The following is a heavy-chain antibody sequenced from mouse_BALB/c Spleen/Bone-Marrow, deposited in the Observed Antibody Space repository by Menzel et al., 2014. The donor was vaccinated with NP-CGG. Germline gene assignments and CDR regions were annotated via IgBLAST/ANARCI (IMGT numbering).Heavy chain of an antibody. J-gene: IGHJ4*01. CDR3: TRQRNWDHYAMDY. V-gene: IGHV5-6*01. CDR1: GFTFSTYD. Sequence: EVKLMESGGDLVKPGGSLKLSCAASGFTFSTYDMSWVRQTPDKRLEWVATISSGGGYTYYPDSVKGRFTISRDNANNTLYLQMSSLKSEDTAMYYCTRQRNWDHYAMDYWGQGTSVTVSS. CDR2: ISSGGGYT. D-gene: IGHD4-1*01.